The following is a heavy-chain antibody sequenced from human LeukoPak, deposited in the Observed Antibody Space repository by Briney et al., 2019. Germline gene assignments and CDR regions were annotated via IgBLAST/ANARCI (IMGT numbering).Heavy chain of an antibody. V-gene: IGHV3-23*01. CDR3: AKSTGDYYYYYAMDV. CDR2: ISTSGRAT. D-gene: IGHD7-27*01. Sequence: GGSLRLSCAASGFAFSTYAMTWVRQAPEKGLQWVSTISTSGRATYYADSVEGRFTISRDNSKNTLFLQMNGLRAEDTAVYYCAKSTGDYYYYYAMDVWGQGTTVTVS. CDR1: GFAFSTYA. J-gene: IGHJ6*02.